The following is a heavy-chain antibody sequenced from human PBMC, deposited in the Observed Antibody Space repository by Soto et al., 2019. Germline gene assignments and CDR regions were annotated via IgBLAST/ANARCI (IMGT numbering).Heavy chain of an antibody. J-gene: IGHJ5*01. Sequence: GASVKVSCKAIGYSFTSHYMHWVRQAPGQGLEWMGTIYPGGVNIGYAQKFKGRVTMTKDTSTSTVSLHLNSVTPDDTAVYYCVRLIGNSWLDSWGQGTLVTVSS. CDR1: GYSFTSHY. CDR2: IYPGGVNI. D-gene: IGHD2-8*01. CDR3: VRLIGNSWLDS. V-gene: IGHV1-46*01.